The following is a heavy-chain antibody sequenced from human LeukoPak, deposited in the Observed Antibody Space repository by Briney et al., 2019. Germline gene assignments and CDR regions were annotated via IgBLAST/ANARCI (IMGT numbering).Heavy chain of an antibody. V-gene: IGHV3-23*01. D-gene: IGHD2-8*01. Sequence: GGSLRLSCAASGFSFSSYAMSWVRQSPGKGLEWVSAIGGSDGGTYYADSVKGRFTISRDNSKNTLYLQMNSLRAEDTAVYYCARAGDCTNGICYTADFDYWGQGTLVTVSS. CDR2: IGGSDGGT. CDR1: GFSFSSYA. J-gene: IGHJ4*02. CDR3: ARAGDCTNGICYTADFDY.